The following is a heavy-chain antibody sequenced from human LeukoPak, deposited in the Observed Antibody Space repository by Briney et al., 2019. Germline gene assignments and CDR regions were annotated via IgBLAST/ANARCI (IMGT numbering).Heavy chain of an antibody. CDR1: GYTLDRFG. Sequence: ASVTVSCKASGYTLDRFGMSWVRQAPGLGLEWLGWINPYNGKTIFGEKFQGRVTLTTDTSTSTVYMELTSLTYDDTALYFCARDTPQHLKRFDYWGQGTLVTVTS. CDR3: ARDTPQHLKRFDY. J-gene: IGHJ4*02. D-gene: IGHD6-13*01. V-gene: IGHV1-18*01. CDR2: INPYNGKT.